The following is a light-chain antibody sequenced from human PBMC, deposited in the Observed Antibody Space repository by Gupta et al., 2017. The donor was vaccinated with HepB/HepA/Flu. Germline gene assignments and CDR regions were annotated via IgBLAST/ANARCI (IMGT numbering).Light chain of an antibody. CDR1: SSNIGAGYD. CDR2: GNR. Sequence: QRVTISCTGRSSNIGAGYDVHWYQQLPGTAPKLLIYGNRNRPSGVPDRFSGSKSGTSASLAITGLQAEDEADYYCQSYDSSLSGAYVIFGGGTKLTVL. CDR3: QSYDSSLSGAYVI. J-gene: IGLJ2*01. V-gene: IGLV1-40*01.